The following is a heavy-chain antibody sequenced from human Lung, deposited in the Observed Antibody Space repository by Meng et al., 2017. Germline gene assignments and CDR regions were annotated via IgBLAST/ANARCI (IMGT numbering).Heavy chain of an antibody. V-gene: IGHV4-34*01. CDR1: GGSFSDYY. CDR2: INHSGST. CDR3: ARGPTTMAHDFDY. Sequence: QVQLTPGGPGLLKPSETLSLPCVVSGGSFSDYYWSWIRQPPGKGLEWIGEINHSGSTNYNPSLESRATISVDTSQNNLSLKLSSVTAADSAVYYCARGPTTMAHDFDYWGQGTLVTVSS. D-gene: IGHD4-11*01. J-gene: IGHJ4*02.